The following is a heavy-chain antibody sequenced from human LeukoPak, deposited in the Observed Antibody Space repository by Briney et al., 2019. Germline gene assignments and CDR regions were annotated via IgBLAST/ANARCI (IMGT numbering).Heavy chain of an antibody. CDR2: ISHDGIKT. Sequence: GGSLRLSCAASGFTFSLYGMHWVRQAPGKGLEWVALISHDGIKTYYADSVKGRFTISRDNSKNTVYLQVSSLRADDTAVYYCAKDSRGANFGDFDYWGQGTLVTVSS. D-gene: IGHD3-10*01. V-gene: IGHV3-33*06. CDR3: AKDSRGANFGDFDY. J-gene: IGHJ4*02. CDR1: GFTFSLYG.